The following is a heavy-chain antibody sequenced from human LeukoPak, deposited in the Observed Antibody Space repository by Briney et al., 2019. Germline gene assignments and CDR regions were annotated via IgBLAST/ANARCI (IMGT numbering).Heavy chain of an antibody. CDR2: INHSGST. Sequence: SETLSLTCAVYGGSFSGYYWSWIRQPPGKGLEWIGEINHSGSTNYNPSLKSRVTTSVDRSKNQFSLKLSSVTAADTAVYYCARGLPTYYYDSSGSALDYWGQGTLVTVSS. D-gene: IGHD3-22*01. CDR1: GGSFSGYY. J-gene: IGHJ4*02. V-gene: IGHV4-34*01. CDR3: ARGLPTYYYDSSGSALDY.